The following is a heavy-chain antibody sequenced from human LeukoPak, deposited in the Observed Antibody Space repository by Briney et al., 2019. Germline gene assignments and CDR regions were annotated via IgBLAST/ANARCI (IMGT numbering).Heavy chain of an antibody. Sequence: GGSLRLSCAASGFPFSSYSMNWVRQAPGRGLEWVSSISSSSSYIYYADSVKGRFTISRDNAKNSLYLQMNSLRAEDTAVYYCARDNIVVVPAATYYYYYYGMDVWGQGATVTVSS. CDR3: ARDNIVVVPAATYYYYYYGMDV. CDR1: GFPFSSYS. CDR2: ISSSSSYI. D-gene: IGHD2-2*01. J-gene: IGHJ6*02. V-gene: IGHV3-21*01.